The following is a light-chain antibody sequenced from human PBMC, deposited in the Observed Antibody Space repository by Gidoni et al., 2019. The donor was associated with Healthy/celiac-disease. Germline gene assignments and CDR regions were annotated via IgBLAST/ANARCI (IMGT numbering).Light chain of an antibody. CDR1: PSVSSY. J-gene: IGKJ3*01. Sequence: EIVLTQSPATLSLSPGERATLSCRASPSVSSYLAWYQQKPGQAPRLLIYDASNRATGIPARFSGSGSGTDFTLTISSLVPEDFAVYYCQQRSNWPLTFGPGTKVDIK. CDR2: DAS. CDR3: QQRSNWPLT. V-gene: IGKV3-11*01.